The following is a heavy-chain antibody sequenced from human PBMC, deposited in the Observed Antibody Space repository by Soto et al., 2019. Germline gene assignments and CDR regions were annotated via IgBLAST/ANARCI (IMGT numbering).Heavy chain of an antibody. V-gene: IGHV4-30-4*01. CDR1: GGSISSGDYY. J-gene: IGHJ4*02. CDR2: IYYSGST. D-gene: IGHD3-9*01. Sequence: SETLSLTCTVSGGSISSGDYYWSWTRQPPGKGLEWIGYIYYSGSTYYNPSLKSRVTISVDTSKNQFSLKLSSVTAADTAVYYCARAFDILTRYYFDYWGQGTLVTVPQ. CDR3: ARAFDILTRYYFDY.